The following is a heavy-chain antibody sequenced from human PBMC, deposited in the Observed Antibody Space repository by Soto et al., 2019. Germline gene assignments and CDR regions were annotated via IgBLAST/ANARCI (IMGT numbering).Heavy chain of an antibody. CDR1: GGSISSGDYY. V-gene: IGHV4-30-4*01. CDR2: IYYSGST. Sequence: SETLSLTCTVSGGSISSGDYYWSWIRQPPGKGLEWIGYIYYSGSTYYNPSLKSRVTISVDTSKNQFSLKLSSVTAADTAVYYCARDGGYSYGYYFDYWGQGTLVTSPQ. J-gene: IGHJ4*02. CDR3: ARDGGYSYGYYFDY. D-gene: IGHD5-18*01.